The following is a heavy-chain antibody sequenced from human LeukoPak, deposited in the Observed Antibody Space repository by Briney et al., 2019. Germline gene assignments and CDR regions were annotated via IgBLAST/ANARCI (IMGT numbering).Heavy chain of an antibody. CDR2: IKKDGSEK. Sequence: GGSLRLSCAASGFTFSTYWMTWVRQAPGKGLEWVANIKKDGSEKYYVDSVRGRFTISRDNAKNSLYLQMNSLRAEDAAVYYCAREMGWNYGDYWGQGTLVTVSS. D-gene: IGHD1-7*01. J-gene: IGHJ4*02. CDR1: GFTFSTYW. CDR3: AREMGWNYGDY. V-gene: IGHV3-7*05.